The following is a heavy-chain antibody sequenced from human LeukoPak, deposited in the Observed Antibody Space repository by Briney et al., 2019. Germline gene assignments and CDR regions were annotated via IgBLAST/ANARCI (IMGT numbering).Heavy chain of an antibody. CDR3: ARGTGSRHFDY. Sequence: PGGSLRLSCAASGFTVSSNYMSWVRQAPGKGLEWVANTKQDGSEKYYVDSVKGRFTISRDNAKNSLYLQMNSLRAEDTAVYYCARGTGSRHFDYWGQGTLVTVSS. CDR1: GFTVSSNY. J-gene: IGHJ4*02. D-gene: IGHD1-1*01. CDR2: TKQDGSEK. V-gene: IGHV3-7*01.